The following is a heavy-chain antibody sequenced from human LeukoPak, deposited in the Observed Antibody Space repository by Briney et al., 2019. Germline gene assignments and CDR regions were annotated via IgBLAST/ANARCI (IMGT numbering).Heavy chain of an antibody. CDR3: TTDAGMTSGFDY. V-gene: IGHV3-15*01. CDR2: IKTKSEGGTT. J-gene: IGHJ4*02. CDR1: GFTFSNYW. D-gene: IGHD1-20*01. Sequence: NPGGSLRLSCEGSGFTFSNYWMGWVRQAPGKGLEWVGRIKTKSEGGTTGYSAPVKGRFIISRDDSKNTLYLQMNSLKTEDTAVYYCTTDAGMTSGFDYWGPGTLVAVSS.